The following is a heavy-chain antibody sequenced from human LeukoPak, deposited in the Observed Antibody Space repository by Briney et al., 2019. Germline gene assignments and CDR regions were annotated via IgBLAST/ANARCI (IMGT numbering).Heavy chain of an antibody. V-gene: IGHV1-2*02. CDR2: INPNSGGT. Sequence: ASVKVSCKASGYTFTGYYMHWVRQAPGQGLEWMGWINPNSGGTNYAQKLLDRVTMTRDMSTSTFYMELSSLRSADTAVYYCARGHGSGSTNYFDPWGQGTLVTVSS. J-gene: IGHJ5*02. CDR3: ARGHGSGSTNYFDP. CDR1: GYTFTGYY. D-gene: IGHD3-10*01.